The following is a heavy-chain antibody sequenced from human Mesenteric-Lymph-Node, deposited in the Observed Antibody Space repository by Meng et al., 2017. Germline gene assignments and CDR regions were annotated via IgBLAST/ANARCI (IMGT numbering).Heavy chain of an antibody. CDR2: INPNSGGT. J-gene: IGHJ4*02. V-gene: IGHV1-2*06. D-gene: IGHD3-10*01. CDR3: ARDRTMVRGAYYFDY. Sequence: ASVKVSCKASGYTFTSYDINWVRQATGQGLEWMGRINPNSGGTNYAQKFQGRVTMTRDTSISTAYMELSRLRSDDTAVYYCARDRTMVRGAYYFDYWGQGTLVTVSS. CDR1: GYTFTSYD.